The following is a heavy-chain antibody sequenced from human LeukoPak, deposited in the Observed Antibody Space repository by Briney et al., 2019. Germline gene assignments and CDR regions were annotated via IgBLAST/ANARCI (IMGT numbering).Heavy chain of an antibody. CDR3: VREGGYDPFEN. CDR1: GVTFSYYW. Sequence: PGGSLRLSCAASGVTFSYYWMHWVRQAPGKGLEWVSRIDSDGSSTSYAGSVKGRFTISRDNAKNTLYLQMNSLRAEDTALYYCVREGGYDPFENWGQGTLVTVSS. J-gene: IGHJ4*02. V-gene: IGHV3-74*01. D-gene: IGHD5-12*01. CDR2: IDSDGSST.